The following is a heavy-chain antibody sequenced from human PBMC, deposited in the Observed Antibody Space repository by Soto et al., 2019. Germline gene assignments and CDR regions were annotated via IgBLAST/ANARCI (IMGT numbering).Heavy chain of an antibody. CDR2: ITYDGSFQ. CDR3: AKDRVGGTFYTPLAF. D-gene: IGHD1-7*01. Sequence: VGSLRLSCQASGFNFGNYGMHWVRQAPGKGLEWVAVITYDGSFQYYADSVKGRFTISRDNSKNTLSLHLNTLKPEDTAVYHCAKDRVGGTFYTPLAFWGQGTLVTVSS. V-gene: IGHV3-30*18. CDR1: GFNFGNYG. J-gene: IGHJ4*02.